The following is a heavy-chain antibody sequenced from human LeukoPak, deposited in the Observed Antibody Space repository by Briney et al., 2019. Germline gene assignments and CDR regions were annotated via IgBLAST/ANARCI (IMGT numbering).Heavy chain of an antibody. CDR1: GFAFSSYA. CDR2: ISGSGGST. V-gene: IGHV3-23*01. J-gene: IGHJ3*02. Sequence: GGSLRLSCAASGFAFSSYAMSWVRQAPGKGLEWVSAISGSGGSTYYADSVKGRFTISRDNAKNSLYLQMNSLRAEDTAVYYCARERDDAFDIWGQGTMVTVSS. CDR3: ARERDDAFDI.